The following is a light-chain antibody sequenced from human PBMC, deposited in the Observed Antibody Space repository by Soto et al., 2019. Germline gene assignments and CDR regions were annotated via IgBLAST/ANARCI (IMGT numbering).Light chain of an antibody. V-gene: IGKV2-29*03. CDR2: ELS. CDR1: QSLLHSDGRTH. J-gene: IGKJ5*01. CDR3: MQRTHLPVT. Sequence: DVVMTQTPLSLSVTPGQPASISCTSSQSLLHSDGRTHLHWYLQRPGQAPQLLIYELSNRFSGVPYRFSGSGSGTDFTLEIRRVEGEDVGVYYCMQRTHLPVTFGKGTRLEIK.